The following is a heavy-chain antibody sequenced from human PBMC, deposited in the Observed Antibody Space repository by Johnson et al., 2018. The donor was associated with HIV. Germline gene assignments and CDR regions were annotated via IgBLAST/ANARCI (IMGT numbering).Heavy chain of an antibody. CDR3: AKDRIPSIAAFNRDAFDI. J-gene: IGHJ3*02. CDR2: ISSNGGST. D-gene: IGHD6-6*01. Sequence: AISSNGGSTYYANSVKGRFTISRDNSKNTLYLQMNSLRAEDTAVYYCAKDRIPSIAAFNRDAFDIWGQGTVVTVSS. V-gene: IGHV3-64*01.